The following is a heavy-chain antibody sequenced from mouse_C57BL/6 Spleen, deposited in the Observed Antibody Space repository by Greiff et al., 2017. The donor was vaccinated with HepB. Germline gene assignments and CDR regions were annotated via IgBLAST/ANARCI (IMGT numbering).Heavy chain of an antibody. CDR3: ARDYYGSSLYAMDY. CDR1: GYTFTSYW. CDR2: INPSSGYT. V-gene: IGHV1-7*01. J-gene: IGHJ4*01. D-gene: IGHD1-1*01. Sequence: QVQLQQSGAELAKPGASVKLSCKASGYTFTSYWMHWVKQRPGQGLEWIGYINPSSGYTKYNQKFKDKATLTADKSSRTAYMQLSSLTYEDSAVYYCARDYYGSSLYAMDYWGQGTSVTVSS.